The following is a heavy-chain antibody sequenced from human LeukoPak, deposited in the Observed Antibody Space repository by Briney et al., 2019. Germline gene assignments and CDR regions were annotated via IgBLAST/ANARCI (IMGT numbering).Heavy chain of an antibody. CDR3: ARPGGFWSGPQPPDY. Sequence: GESLKISCEASGYNFNIYWIGWVRQMPGKGLEWMGIISPGGSDTRYSPSFQGQVTISADKSISTAYLQWSSLKASDTAMYYCARPGGFWSGPQPPDYWGQGTLVTVSS. V-gene: IGHV5-51*01. CDR2: ISPGGSDT. D-gene: IGHD3-3*01. CDR1: GYNFNIYW. J-gene: IGHJ4*02.